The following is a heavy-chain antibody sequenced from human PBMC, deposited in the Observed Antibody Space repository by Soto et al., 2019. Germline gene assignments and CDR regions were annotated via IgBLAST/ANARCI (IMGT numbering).Heavy chain of an antibody. CDR2: ISAYNGNT. V-gene: IGHV1-18*01. Sequence: GASVKVSCKASGYTFTSYGISWVRQAPGQGLEWMGWISAYNGNTNYAQKLQGRVTMTTDTSTSAAYMELRSLRSDDTAVYYCARDISGGDYVGLDYWGQGTLVTVSS. J-gene: IGHJ4*02. CDR3: ARDISGGDYVGLDY. CDR1: GYTFTSYG. D-gene: IGHD4-17*01.